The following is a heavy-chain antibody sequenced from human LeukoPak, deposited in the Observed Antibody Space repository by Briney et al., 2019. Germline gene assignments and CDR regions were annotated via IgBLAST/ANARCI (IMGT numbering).Heavy chain of an antibody. V-gene: IGHV1-8*03. Sequence: ASVKVSCKASGYTFTNYDIHWVRQATGQGLEWMGWMNPNSGNTGYAQKFQGRVTITRDTSISTAYMELSSLRSEDTAVYYCARRGGNSRPQWARSDYYYMDVWGKGTTVTISS. D-gene: IGHD4-23*01. J-gene: IGHJ6*03. CDR2: MNPNSGNT. CDR1: GYTFTNYD. CDR3: ARRGGNSRPQWARSDYYYMDV.